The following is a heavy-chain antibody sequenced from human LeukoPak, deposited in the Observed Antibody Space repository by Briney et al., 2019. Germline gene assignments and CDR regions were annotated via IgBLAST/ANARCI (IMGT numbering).Heavy chain of an antibody. CDR2: ISAYNGNT. D-gene: IGHD3-10*01. V-gene: IGHV1-18*01. CDR3: ARAGSGSYYKY. Sequence: ASVKVSCKASGYTFTSYGISWVRQAPGQGLEWMGWISAYNGNTNYAQKFQGRVTITADESTSTAYMELSSLRSEDTAVYYCARAGSGSYYKYWGQGTLVTVSS. J-gene: IGHJ4*02. CDR1: GYTFTSYG.